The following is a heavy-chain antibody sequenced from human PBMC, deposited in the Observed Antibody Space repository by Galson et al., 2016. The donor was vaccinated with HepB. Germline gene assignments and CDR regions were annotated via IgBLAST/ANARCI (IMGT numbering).Heavy chain of an antibody. CDR3: ASSRSSGRRGTFPYSGV. CDR1: GESFSAYY. Sequence: SETLSLTCAVSGESFSAYYWTWVRQPPGKGLEWIGEMNHGGHANYNPSLKSRVTISVDTSKNQFSLLVSFVTAADTGVYYYASSRSSGRRGTFPYSGVWGNGTTVIVSS. CDR2: MNHGGHA. J-gene: IGHJ6*04. D-gene: IGHD6-19*01. V-gene: IGHV4-34*01.